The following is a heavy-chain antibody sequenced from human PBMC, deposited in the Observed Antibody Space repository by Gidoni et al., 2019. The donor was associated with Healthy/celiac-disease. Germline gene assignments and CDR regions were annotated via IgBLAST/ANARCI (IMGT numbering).Heavy chain of an antibody. D-gene: IGHD6-13*01. CDR1: GGSISSYY. CDR2: IYYSGST. CDR3: ARGLPSAAGRGFDY. J-gene: IGHJ4*02. V-gene: IGHV4-59*01. Sequence: QVQLQESGPGLVKPSETLSLTCTVSGGSISSYYWSWIRQPPGKGLEWIGYIYYSGSTNYNPSLKSRVTISVDTSKNQFSLKLSSVTAADTAVYYCARGLPSAAGRGFDYWGQGTLVTVSS.